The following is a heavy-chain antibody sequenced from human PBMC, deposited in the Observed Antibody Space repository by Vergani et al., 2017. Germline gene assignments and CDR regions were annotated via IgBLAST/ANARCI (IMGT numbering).Heavy chain of an antibody. CDR3: AREGLGDYYGSXSYFFAMKNYYYYYGMDV. D-gene: IGHD3-10*01. CDR1: GYTFTSYG. CDR2: ISAYNGNT. J-gene: IGHJ6*02. V-gene: IGHV1-18*01. Sequence: QVQLVQSGAEVKKPGASVKVSCKASGYTFTSYGISWVRQAPGQGLEWMGWISAYNGNTNYAQKLQGRVTMTTDTSTSTAYMELRSLRSDDTAVYYCAREGLGDYYGSXSYFFAMKNYYYYYGMDVWGQGTTVTVSS.